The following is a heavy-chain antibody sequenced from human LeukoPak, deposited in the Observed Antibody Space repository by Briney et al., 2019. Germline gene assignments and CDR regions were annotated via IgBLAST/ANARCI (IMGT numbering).Heavy chain of an antibody. CDR1: GGSISSGGYY. J-gene: IGHJ3*02. D-gene: IGHD2-2*01. CDR3: ARDSSDGPAAMAYAFDI. CDR2: IYHSGST. V-gene: IGHV4-30-2*01. Sequence: SETLSLTCTVSGGSISSGGYYWSRIRQPPGKGLEWIGYIYHSGSTYYNPSLKSRVTISVDRSKNQFSLKLSSVTAADTAVYYCARDSSDGPAAMAYAFDIWGQGTMVTVSS.